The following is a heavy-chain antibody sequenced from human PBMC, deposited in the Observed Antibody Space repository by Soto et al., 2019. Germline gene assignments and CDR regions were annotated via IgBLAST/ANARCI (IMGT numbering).Heavy chain of an antibody. CDR1: GYSFTSYW. CDR2: IYPGDSDT. CDR3: ARNRAMAQPSYYYGMDV. J-gene: IGHJ6*02. V-gene: IGHV5-51*01. Sequence: GESLKSSCKGSGYSFTSYWIGWVRQMPGKGLEWMGIIYPGDSDTRYSPSFQGQVTISADKSISTAYLQWSSLKASDTAMYYCARNRAMAQPSYYYGMDVWGQGATVTVSS. D-gene: IGHD5-18*01.